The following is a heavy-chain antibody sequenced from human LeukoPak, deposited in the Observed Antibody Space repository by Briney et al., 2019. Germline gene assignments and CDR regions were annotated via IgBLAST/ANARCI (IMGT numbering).Heavy chain of an antibody. D-gene: IGHD3-10*01. CDR3: ARGTVTMVDY. CDR1: GFTVSSNY. CDR2: IYSGGST. J-gene: IGHJ4*02. Sequence: GGSLRLSCAASGFTVSSNYMSWVRQAPGRGLEWVSVIYSGGSTYYADSVKGRFTISRDNSKNTLFLQMNSLRAGDTAVYYCARGTVTMVDYWGQGTLITVSS. V-gene: IGHV3-66*01.